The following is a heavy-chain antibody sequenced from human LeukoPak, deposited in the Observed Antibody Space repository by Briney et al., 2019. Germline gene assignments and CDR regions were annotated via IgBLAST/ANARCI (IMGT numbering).Heavy chain of an antibody. V-gene: IGHV4-34*01. CDR1: GGSFSGYY. D-gene: IGHD6-19*01. CDR3: TCHSGWSGPSE. Sequence: SETLSLTCAVYGGSFSGYYWSWIRQPPGKGLEWIGEINHSGSTNYNPSLKSRVTISVDTSKNHFSLELTSVTAADTAVYYCTCHSGWSGPSEWGQGTLVIVSS. CDR2: INHSGST. J-gene: IGHJ4*02.